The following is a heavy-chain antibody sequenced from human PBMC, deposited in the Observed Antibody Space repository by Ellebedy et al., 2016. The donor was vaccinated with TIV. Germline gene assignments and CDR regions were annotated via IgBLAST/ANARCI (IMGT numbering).Heavy chain of an antibody. J-gene: IGHJ5*02. CDR2: IYYSGST. Sequence: SETLSLTCTVSGGSISSYYWSWIRQPPGKGLEWIGYIYYSGSTNYNPSLKSRVTISIDTSKNQFSLKLSSVTAADTAVYYCARAPPSWNDGRWFDPWGQGTLVTVSS. CDR3: ARAPPSWNDGRWFDP. V-gene: IGHV4-59*01. D-gene: IGHD1-1*01. CDR1: GGSISSYY.